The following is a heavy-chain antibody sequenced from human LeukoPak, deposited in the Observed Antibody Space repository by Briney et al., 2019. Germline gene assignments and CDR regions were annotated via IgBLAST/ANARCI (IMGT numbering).Heavy chain of an antibody. CDR3: ARDPCGYCSSTSCYCGMDV. Sequence: GGSLRLSCAASGFTFSSYSMNWVRQAPGKGLEWVSSISSSSSYIYYADSVKGRFTISRDNAKNSLYLQMNSLRAEDTAVYYCARDPCGYCSSTSCYCGMDVWGQGTTVTVSS. CDR2: ISSSSSYI. CDR1: GFTFSSYS. J-gene: IGHJ6*02. D-gene: IGHD2-2*01. V-gene: IGHV3-21*01.